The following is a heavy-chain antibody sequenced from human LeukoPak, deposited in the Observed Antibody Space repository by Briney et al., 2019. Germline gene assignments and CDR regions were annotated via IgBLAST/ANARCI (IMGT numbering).Heavy chain of an antibody. D-gene: IGHD6-19*01. Sequence: SVKVSCKASGYTFTSYGISWVRQAPGQGLEWMGWISAYNGNTNYAQKLQGRVTMTTDTSTSTAYMELRSLRSDDTAVYYCARDPPRIAVAGYFDYWGQGTLVSVSS. V-gene: IGHV1-18*01. CDR2: ISAYNGNT. CDR1: GYTFTSYG. J-gene: IGHJ4*02. CDR3: ARDPPRIAVAGYFDY.